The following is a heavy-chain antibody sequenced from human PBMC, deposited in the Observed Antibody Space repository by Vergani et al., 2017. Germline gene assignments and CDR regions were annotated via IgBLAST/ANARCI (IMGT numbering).Heavy chain of an antibody. D-gene: IGHD2-2*01. V-gene: IGHV4-30-2*01. CDR3: ARALVTGRYCSSTSCYPNYYYYGMDV. Sequence: QLQLQESGSGLVKPSRTLSLTCAVSGGSISSGGYSWSWIRQPPGKGLEWIGYIYHSGSTYYNPSLKSRVTISVDRSKNQFSLKLSSVTAADTAVYYCARALVTGRYCSSTSCYPNYYYYGMDVWGQGTTVTVSS. CDR2: IYHSGST. CDR1: GGSISSGGYS. J-gene: IGHJ6*02.